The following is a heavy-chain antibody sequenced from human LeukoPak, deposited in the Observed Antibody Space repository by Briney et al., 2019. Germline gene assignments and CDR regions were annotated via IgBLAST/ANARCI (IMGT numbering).Heavy chain of an antibody. CDR3: ARGTWSSSIDY. Sequence: SQTLSLTCTVSGGSISSGDYYWSWIRQPPGKGLEWIGYIYYSGSTYYNPSLKSRPTISGDTSKNQFSLRLSSVTAADTAVYYCARGTWSSSIDYWGQGTLVTVSS. CDR2: IYYSGST. CDR1: GGSISSGDYY. V-gene: IGHV4-30-4*01. J-gene: IGHJ4*02. D-gene: IGHD6-6*01.